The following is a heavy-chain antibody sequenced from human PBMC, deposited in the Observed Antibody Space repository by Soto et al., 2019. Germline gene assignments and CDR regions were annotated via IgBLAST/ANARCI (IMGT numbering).Heavy chain of an antibody. D-gene: IGHD3-22*01. CDR1: GGTFSSYA. CDR2: IIPIFGTA. Sequence: QVQLVQSGAEVKKPGSSVKVSCKASGGTFSSYAISWVRQAPGQGLEWMGGIIPIFGTANYAQKFQGRVTITADESTSSAYMELSSLRSEYTAVYYCARALYDTSGYSYYYYGMDVWGQGTTVTFSS. CDR3: ARALYDTSGYSYYYYGMDV. J-gene: IGHJ6*02. V-gene: IGHV1-69*01.